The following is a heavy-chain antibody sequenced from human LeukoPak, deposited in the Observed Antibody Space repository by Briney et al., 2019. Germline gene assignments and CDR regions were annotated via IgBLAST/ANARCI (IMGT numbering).Heavy chain of an antibody. CDR2: IYYSWST. Sequence: SETLSLTCTVSGGSISSYYWSWIRQPPGKGLEWLGYIYYSWSTNYNPSLKSRVTISVDTSKNQFSLKLSSVTAADTAVYYCARGYSSSWFDDGVSLNWFDPCGQGTLVTVSS. CDR3: ARGYSSSWFDDGVSLNWFDP. V-gene: IGHV4-59*01. J-gene: IGHJ5*02. CDR1: GGSISSYY. D-gene: IGHD6-13*01.